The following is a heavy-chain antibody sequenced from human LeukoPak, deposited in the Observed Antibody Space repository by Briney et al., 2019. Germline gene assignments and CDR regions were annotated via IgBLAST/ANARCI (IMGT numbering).Heavy chain of an antibody. CDR1: GFTFSSYA. V-gene: IGHV3-23*01. J-gene: IGHJ4*02. CDR2: ISGSGGST. D-gene: IGHD1-1*01. Sequence: GGSLRLSCAASGFTFSSYAMSWVRQAPGKGLEWVSAISGSGGSTYYADSVKGRFTISRDNSKNTLYPQMNSLRAEDTAVYYCAKARYNWNDFSYFDYWGQGTLVTVSS. CDR3: AKARYNWNDFSYFDY.